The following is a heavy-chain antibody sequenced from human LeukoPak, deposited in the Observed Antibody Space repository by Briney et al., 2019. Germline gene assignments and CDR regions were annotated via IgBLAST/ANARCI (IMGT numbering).Heavy chain of an antibody. CDR2: IRYDGSNK. D-gene: IGHD6-13*01. Sequence: PGGSLRLSCAASGFTFSSYGMHWVRQAPGKGLEWVAFIRYDGSNKYYADSVKGRFTISRDNSKNTLYLQMNSLRAEDTAVYYCAKDSAHSSSWYLGVDYWGQGTLVTVSS. CDR1: GFTFSSYG. V-gene: IGHV3-30*02. CDR3: AKDSAHSSSWYLGVDY. J-gene: IGHJ4*02.